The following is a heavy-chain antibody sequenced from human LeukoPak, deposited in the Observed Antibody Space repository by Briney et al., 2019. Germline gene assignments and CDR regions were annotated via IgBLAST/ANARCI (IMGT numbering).Heavy chain of an antibody. D-gene: IGHD3-16*02. CDR3: ARGYRWFDT. Sequence: PGGSLRLSCASSGFTFSAYYMSWIRQAPGKGLECISYSSGSGSYTNYADSVKGRFTISRDNAKNSLYLQMNNLRAEDTAVYYCARGYRWFDTWGRGTLVTVSS. CDR1: GFTFSAYY. V-gene: IGHV3-11*03. CDR2: SSGSGSYT. J-gene: IGHJ5*02.